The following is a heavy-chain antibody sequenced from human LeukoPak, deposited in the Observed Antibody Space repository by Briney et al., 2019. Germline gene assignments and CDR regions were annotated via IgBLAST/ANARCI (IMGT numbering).Heavy chain of an antibody. CDR1: GYTFTSYG. CDR2: ISAYNGNT. V-gene: IGHV1-18*01. D-gene: IGHD6-13*01. J-gene: IGHJ4*02. Sequence: ASVKISCKASGYTFTSYGISWVRQAPGQRLEWMGWISAYNGNTNYAQKLQGRVTMTTDTSTSTAYMELRSLRSDDTAVYYCARGLYSSSGGYFDYWGQGTLVTVSS. CDR3: ARGLYSSSGGYFDY.